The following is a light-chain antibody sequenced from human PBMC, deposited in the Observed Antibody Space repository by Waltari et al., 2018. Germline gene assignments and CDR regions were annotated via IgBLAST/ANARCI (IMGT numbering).Light chain of an antibody. CDR2: GAS. Sequence: EIVLTQSPGTLSLSPGKSATLSCRASQSVRNSYLAWYLQNPGQAPRLRIYGASSRAPGIPDRFSGSGSGTDFTLTISRLEPEDFAVYFCQQYVSPVTFGQGTEVEIK. J-gene: IGKJ1*01. CDR1: QSVRNSY. V-gene: IGKV3-20*01. CDR3: QQYVSPVT.